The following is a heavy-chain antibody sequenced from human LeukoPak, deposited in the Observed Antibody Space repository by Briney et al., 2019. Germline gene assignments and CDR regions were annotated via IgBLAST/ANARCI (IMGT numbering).Heavy chain of an antibody. Sequence: GGSLRLSCAASGFTFDDYGMSWVRQAPGKGLEWVSGINWNGGSTGYADSVKGRFTISRDNAKNSLYLQMNSLGAEDTALYYCARVYRNVVGAVHDAFDIWGQGTMVTVSS. D-gene: IGHD2-15*01. CDR3: ARVYRNVVGAVHDAFDI. CDR2: INWNGGST. V-gene: IGHV3-20*04. J-gene: IGHJ3*02. CDR1: GFTFDDYG.